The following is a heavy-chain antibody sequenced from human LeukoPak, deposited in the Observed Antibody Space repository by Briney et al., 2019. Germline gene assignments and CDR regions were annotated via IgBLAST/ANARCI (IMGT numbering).Heavy chain of an antibody. CDR3: ARDWGQKATNRMDY. Sequence: XGSLRLSCAASGFTFSSYWMSWVRQAPGKGLEGVAIIKHDGSEKYYVDSVKGRFTISRDNAKNSLYLQMNSLRAEDTAVYYCARDWGQKATNRMDYWGQGTLVTVSS. CDR1: GFTFSSYW. V-gene: IGHV3-7*01. CDR2: IKHDGSEK. D-gene: IGHD5-24*01. J-gene: IGHJ4*02.